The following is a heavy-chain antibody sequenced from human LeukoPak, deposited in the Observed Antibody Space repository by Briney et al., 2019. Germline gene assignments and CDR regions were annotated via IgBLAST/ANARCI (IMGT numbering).Heavy chain of an antibody. D-gene: IGHD3-22*01. CDR1: GFTFSSYA. Sequence: GGSLRLSCAASGFTFSSYAMSWVRQAPGKGLEWVSAISGTGDSTYYADSVKGRFTISRDNAKNTLYLEMNSLRAEDMAVYYCAIGVVITTAFDNWGQGTLVTVSS. J-gene: IGHJ4*02. CDR2: ISGTGDST. CDR3: AIGVVITTAFDN. V-gene: IGHV3-23*01.